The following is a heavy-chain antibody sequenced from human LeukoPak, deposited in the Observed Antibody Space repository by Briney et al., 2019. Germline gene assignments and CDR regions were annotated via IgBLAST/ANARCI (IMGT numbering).Heavy chain of an antibody. J-gene: IGHJ4*02. V-gene: IGHV1-2*02. CDR1: GYTFTGYY. CDR2: INPNSGGT. Sequence: ASVKVSCKASGYTFTGYYMHWVRQAPGQGLEWMGWINPNSGGTNYAQKFQGRVTMTRDTSISTAYMELSRLRSDDTAVYYCATTYYDILTGYYTPDYWGQGTLVTVSS. CDR3: ATTYYDILTGYYTPDY. D-gene: IGHD3-9*01.